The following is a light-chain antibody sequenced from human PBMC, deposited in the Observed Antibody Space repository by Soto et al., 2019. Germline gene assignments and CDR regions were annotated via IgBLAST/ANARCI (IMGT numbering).Light chain of an antibody. CDR1: QSVLYKSNNRQY. CDR3: QQDYSCPIT. J-gene: IGKJ5*01. Sequence: DLVMTQSPDFLAVSLGESSTINCKSSQSVLYKSNNRQYLAWYQQKPGQPPKLLIYWASTRESGVPDRFSGSGSVTDFTLTISSLQAEDAAVYYCQQDYSCPITFGQGTRLEFK. CDR2: WAS. V-gene: IGKV4-1*01.